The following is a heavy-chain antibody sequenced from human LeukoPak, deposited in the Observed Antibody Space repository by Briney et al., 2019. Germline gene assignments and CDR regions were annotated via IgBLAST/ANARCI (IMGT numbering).Heavy chain of an antibody. J-gene: IGHJ4*02. CDR2: ISAYNGNT. V-gene: IGHV1-18*01. Sequence: ASVKVSCKASGYTFTSYGISWVRQAPGQGLEWMGWISAYNGNTNYAQKLQGRVTMTTDTSTSTAYMELRNLRSDDTAVYYCARIAYCGGDCYTTYFDYWGQGTLVTVSS. CDR1: GYTFTSYG. D-gene: IGHD2-21*01. CDR3: ARIAYCGGDCYTTYFDY.